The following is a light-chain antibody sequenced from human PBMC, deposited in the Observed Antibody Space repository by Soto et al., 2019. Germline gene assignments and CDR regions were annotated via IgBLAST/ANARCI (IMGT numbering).Light chain of an antibody. Sequence: QSVLAPPPSVSGAPGQRVTISCTGGSSNIGAGYDVHWYQQLPGTAPKLLIYGNSNRPSGVPDRFSGSKSGTSASLAITGLQAEDEADYYCQSYDSSLSGSNVFGTGTKVTVL. CDR1: SSNIGAGYD. CDR2: GNS. J-gene: IGLJ1*01. V-gene: IGLV1-40*01. CDR3: QSYDSSLSGSNV.